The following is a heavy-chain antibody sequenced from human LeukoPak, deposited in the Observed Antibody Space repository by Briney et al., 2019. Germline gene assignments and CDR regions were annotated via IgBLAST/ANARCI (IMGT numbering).Heavy chain of an antibody. V-gene: IGHV3-7*01. CDR1: GFTFSTYA. CDR2: IQQDGSEK. Sequence: GGSLRLSCAASGFTFSTYAMSWVRQAPGKGLEWVANIQQDGSEKYYVDSVKGRFTISRDNAKNSLYLQMNSLRAEDTAVYYCARDKIVGATHFDYWGQGTLVTVSS. J-gene: IGHJ4*02. CDR3: ARDKIVGATHFDY. D-gene: IGHD1-26*01.